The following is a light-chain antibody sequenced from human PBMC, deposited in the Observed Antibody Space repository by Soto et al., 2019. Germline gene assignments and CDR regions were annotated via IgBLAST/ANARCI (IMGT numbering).Light chain of an antibody. CDR1: SSDVGNNNY. Sequence: QSALTQPASVSGSPGQSITISCTGTSSDVGNNNYVSWYQHNPGRAPKVMICDVTNRPSGVSNRFSGSKPGNTASLTISGLQAEDEADYYCSSFTGSSYVFGTGTKATVL. J-gene: IGLJ1*01. CDR3: SSFTGSSYV. V-gene: IGLV2-14*03. CDR2: DVT.